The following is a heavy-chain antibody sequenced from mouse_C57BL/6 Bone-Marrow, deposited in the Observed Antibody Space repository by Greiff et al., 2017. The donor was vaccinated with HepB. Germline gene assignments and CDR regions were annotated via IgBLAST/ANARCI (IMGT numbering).Heavy chain of an antibody. CDR3: ARDVTTVVATDFDY. V-gene: IGHV14-2*01. J-gene: IGHJ2*01. CDR2: IDPEDGET. CDR1: GFNIKDYY. D-gene: IGHD1-1*01. Sequence: EMKLQESGAELVKPGASVKLSCTASGFNIKDYYMHWVKQRTEQGLEWIGRIDPEDGETKYAPKFQGKATITADTSSNTAYLQLSSLTSEDTAVYYCARDVTTVVATDFDYWGQGTTLTVSS.